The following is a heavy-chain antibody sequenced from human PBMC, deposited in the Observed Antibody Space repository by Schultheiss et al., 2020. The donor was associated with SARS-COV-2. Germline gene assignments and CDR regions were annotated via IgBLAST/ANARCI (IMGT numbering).Heavy chain of an antibody. D-gene: IGHD6-13*01. CDR1: GGSISSGSYY. V-gene: IGHV4-61*01. J-gene: IGHJ4*02. CDR3: ARHSGSSWYLGDFDY. Sequence: SQTLSLTCTVSGGSISSGSYYWSWIRQPPGKGLEWIGSIYYSGSTNYNPSLKSRVTISVDTSKNQFSLKLSSVTAADTAVYYCARHSGSSWYLGDFDYWGQGTLVTVSS. CDR2: IYYSGST.